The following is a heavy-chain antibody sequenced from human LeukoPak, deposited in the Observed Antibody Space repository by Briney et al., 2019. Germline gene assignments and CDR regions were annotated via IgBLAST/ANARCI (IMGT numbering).Heavy chain of an antibody. CDR2: ISSSGSTI. CDR3: AKDPDIVVVPELSAGYFDY. CDR1: GFTFSSYE. D-gene: IGHD2-2*01. Sequence: GGSLRLSCAASGFTFSSYEMNWVRQAPGKGLEWVSYISSSGSTIYYADSVKGRFTISRDNSKNTLYLQMNSLRAEDTAVYYCAKDPDIVVVPELSAGYFDYWGQGTLVTVSS. V-gene: IGHV3-48*03. J-gene: IGHJ4*02.